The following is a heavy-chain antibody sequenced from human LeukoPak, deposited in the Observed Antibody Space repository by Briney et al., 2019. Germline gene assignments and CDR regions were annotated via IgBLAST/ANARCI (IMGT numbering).Heavy chain of an antibody. CDR2: IYYSGST. J-gene: IGHJ5*02. Sequence: PSETLSLTCTVSGGSISSSSYYWGWIRQPPGKGLEWIGSIYYSGSTYHNPSLKSRVTISVDTSKNQFSLKLSSVTAADTAVYYCASHSSSWYDGWFDPWGQGTLVTVSS. V-gene: IGHV4-39*07. D-gene: IGHD6-13*01. CDR3: ASHSSSWYDGWFDP. CDR1: GGSISSSSYY.